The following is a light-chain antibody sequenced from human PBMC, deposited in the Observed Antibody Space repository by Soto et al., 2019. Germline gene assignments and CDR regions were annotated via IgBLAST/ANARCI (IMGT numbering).Light chain of an antibody. V-gene: IGKV3-15*01. J-gene: IGKJ1*01. CDR1: QSVSSN. Sequence: EIVMTQSPATLSVSPGERATLSCRASQSVSSNLAWYQQKPGQAPRLLIYGASTWATGIPARFSGSGSGTEFTLTISSLQSEDFAVYYCQQYNNWPPWTFGQGTKVEIK. CDR2: GAS. CDR3: QQYNNWPPWT.